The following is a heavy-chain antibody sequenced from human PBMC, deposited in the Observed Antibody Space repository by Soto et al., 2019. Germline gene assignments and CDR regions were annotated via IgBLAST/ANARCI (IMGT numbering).Heavy chain of an antibody. CDR1: GYIFTSYY. CDR2: INPSGGST. D-gene: IGHD5-12*01. CDR3: ARVEMATIKGNAFDI. Sequence: ASVKVSCKASGYIFTSYYMYWVRQAPGQGLEWMGIINPSGGSTSYAQKFQGRVTMTRDTSTSTVYMELSSLRSEDTAVYYCARVEMATIKGNAFDIWGQGTMVTVS. V-gene: IGHV1-46*01. J-gene: IGHJ3*02.